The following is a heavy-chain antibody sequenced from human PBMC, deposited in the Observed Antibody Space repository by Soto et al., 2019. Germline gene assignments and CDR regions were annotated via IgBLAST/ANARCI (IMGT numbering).Heavy chain of an antibody. Sequence: GESLRLSCAASVFTFSDYAMSWVRQAPGKGLEWVSTLSGSSITKYDADFVKGRFTISRDNSKNTVYLQMNSLTAGDTALYYCSKSTATGGGAADRCGQGERATV. D-gene: IGHD3-16*01. CDR2: LSGSSITK. J-gene: IGHJ3*01. V-gene: IGHV3-23*01. CDR3: SKSTATGGGAADR. CDR1: VFTFSDYA.